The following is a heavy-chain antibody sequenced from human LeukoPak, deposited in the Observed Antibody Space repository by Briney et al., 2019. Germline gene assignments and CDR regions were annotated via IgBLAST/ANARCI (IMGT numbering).Heavy chain of an antibody. CDR1: GCTFNSYA. CDR3: ATELRILSWGVDAFDI. J-gene: IGHJ3*02. CDR2: ISYDGSKT. Sequence: PGGSLRLSCAASGCTFNSYAVHWVRQAPGKGLEWVAFISYDGSKTYHADSVKGRFTISRDTSKTTLYLQMNSLRAEDTAVYYCATELRILSWGVDAFDIWGQGTMVTV. V-gene: IGHV3-30*04. D-gene: IGHD3-10*01.